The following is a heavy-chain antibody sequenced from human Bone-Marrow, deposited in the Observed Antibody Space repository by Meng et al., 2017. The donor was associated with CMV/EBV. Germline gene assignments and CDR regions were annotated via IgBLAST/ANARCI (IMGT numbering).Heavy chain of an antibody. V-gene: IGHV3-7*01. Sequence: GESLKISCAASGFTIGSEYWMSWIRQAPGKGLEWVANTKGDESDKHYLDSVKGRFTIPRDTAKNSVYLQMNNLRVEDTAVYYCARDWPAPFDFWGQGTVVTVSS. D-gene: IGHD2-15*01. CDR3: ARDWPAPFDF. CDR2: TKGDESDK. CDR1: GFTIGSEYW. J-gene: IGHJ4*02.